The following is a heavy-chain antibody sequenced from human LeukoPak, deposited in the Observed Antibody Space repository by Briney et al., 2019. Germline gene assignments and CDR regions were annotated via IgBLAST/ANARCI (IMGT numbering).Heavy chain of an antibody. J-gene: IGHJ3*02. Sequence: GGSLRLSCAASGFTFSSYAMHWVRQAPGKGLEWVAVISYDGSNKYYADSVKGRFTISRDNSKNTLYLQMNSLRAEDTAVYYCAKASEVKNAFDIWGQGTMVTVSS. D-gene: IGHD3-22*01. CDR1: GFTFSSYA. V-gene: IGHV3-30-3*01. CDR3: AKASEVKNAFDI. CDR2: ISYDGSNK.